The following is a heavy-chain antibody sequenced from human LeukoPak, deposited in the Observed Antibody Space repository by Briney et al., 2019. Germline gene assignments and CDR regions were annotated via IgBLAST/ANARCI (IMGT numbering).Heavy chain of an antibody. CDR1: GFTFSSYW. J-gene: IGHJ4*02. D-gene: IGHD3-10*01. Sequence: GGSLRLSCAASGFTFSSYWMHWVRQAPGKGLVWVSRINSDGSSTSYADSVKGRFTISGDNAKNTLYLQMNSLRAEDTAVYYCARDNLYGSGNYYNFDYWGQGTLVTVSS. V-gene: IGHV3-74*01. CDR2: INSDGSST. CDR3: ARDNLYGSGNYYNFDY.